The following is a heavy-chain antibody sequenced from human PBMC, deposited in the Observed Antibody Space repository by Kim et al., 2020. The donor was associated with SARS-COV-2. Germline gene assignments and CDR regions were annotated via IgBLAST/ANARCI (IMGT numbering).Heavy chain of an antibody. CDR1: GGSISSSSYY. Sequence: SETLSLTCTVSGGSISSSSYYWGWIRQPPGKGLEWIGSIYYSGSTYYNPSLKSRVTISVDTSKNQFSLKLSSVTAADTAVYYCARHRMYSSGLSRAFDLWGRGTLVTVSS. V-gene: IGHV4-39*01. CDR2: IYYSGST. D-gene: IGHD6-19*01. J-gene: IGHJ2*01. CDR3: ARHRMYSSGLSRAFDL.